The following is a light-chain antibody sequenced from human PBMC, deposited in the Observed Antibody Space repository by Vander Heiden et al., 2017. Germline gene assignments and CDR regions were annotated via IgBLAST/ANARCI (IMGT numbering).Light chain of an antibody. V-gene: IGKV3-11*01. CDR3: QQRSNGPPFT. Sequence: EIVLTQSPATLSLSPGDRATLSCRASQSVSSYLAWYQQKPGQAPRLLSYDASNRATGIPARFSGSGSGTDFTLTISSLEPEDFAVYYCQQRSNGPPFTFGPGTKVDIK. CDR1: QSVSSY. J-gene: IGKJ3*01. CDR2: DAS.